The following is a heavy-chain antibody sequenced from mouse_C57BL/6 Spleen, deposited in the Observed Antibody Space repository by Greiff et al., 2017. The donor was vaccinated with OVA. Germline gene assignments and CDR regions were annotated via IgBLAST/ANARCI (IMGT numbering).Heavy chain of an antibody. V-gene: IGHV1-43*01. Sequence: VHVKQSGPELVKPGASVKISCKASGYSFTGYYMHWVKQSSEKSLAWIGEINPSTGGTSYNQKFKGKATLTVDKSSSTAYMQLKSLTSEDSAVYYCARSILDYFDYWGQGTTLTVSS. D-gene: IGHD4-1*01. CDR1: GYSFTGYY. CDR3: ARSILDYFDY. CDR2: INPSTGGT. J-gene: IGHJ2*01.